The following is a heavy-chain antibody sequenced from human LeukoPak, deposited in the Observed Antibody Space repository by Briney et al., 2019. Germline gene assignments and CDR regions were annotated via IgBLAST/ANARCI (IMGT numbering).Heavy chain of an antibody. V-gene: IGHV4-34*01. Sequence: SETLSLTCAVYGGSFSGYYWSWIRRPPGKGLEWIGEINHSGSTNHNPSFKSRVTISVDTSKNQFSLKLNSVTAADTAVYYCARHYGPWGQGTLVTVSS. CDR3: ARHYGP. CDR1: GGSFSGYY. D-gene: IGHD3-16*01. J-gene: IGHJ5*02. CDR2: INHSGST.